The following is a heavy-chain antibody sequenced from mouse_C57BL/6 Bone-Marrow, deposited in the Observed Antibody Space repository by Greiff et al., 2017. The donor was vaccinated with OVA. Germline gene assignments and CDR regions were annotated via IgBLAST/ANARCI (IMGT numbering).Heavy chain of an antibody. CDR3: ARRHYGSSLGYFDV. J-gene: IGHJ1*03. V-gene: IGHV5-12*01. CDR1: GFTFSDYY. D-gene: IGHD1-1*01. CDR2: ISNGGGST. Sequence: EVKLMESGGGLVQPGGSLKLSCAASGFTFSDYYMYWVRQTPEKRLEWVAYISNGGGSTYYPDTVKGRFTISRDNAKNTLYLQMSRLKSEDTAMYYCARRHYGSSLGYFDVWGTGTTVTVSS.